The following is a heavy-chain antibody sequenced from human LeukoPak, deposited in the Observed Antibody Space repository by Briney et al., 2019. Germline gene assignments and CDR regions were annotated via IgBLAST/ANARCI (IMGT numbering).Heavy chain of an antibody. CDR1: GFTFSSYA. J-gene: IGHJ4*02. CDR3: AKTSSLFDY. CDR2: ISYDGSNK. Sequence: GGSLRLSCAASGFTFSSYAMHWVRQAPGKGLEWVAVISYDGSNKYYADSVKGRFTISRDNSKNTLYLQMNSLRAEDTALYYCAKTSSLFDYWGQGTLVTVSS. V-gene: IGHV3-30*04.